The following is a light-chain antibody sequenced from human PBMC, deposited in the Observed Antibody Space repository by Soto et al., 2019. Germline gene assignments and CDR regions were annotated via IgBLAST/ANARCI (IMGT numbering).Light chain of an antibody. CDR3: QQYGSSPET. Sequence: EIVLTQSPGTLSLSPGERATLSCRASQSVSSAYLAWYQQKPGQAPRLLIYDVSSRATGISDRFSGSGSGTDFTLTVSRLEPEDFAVYYCQQYGSSPETFGQGTKVDIK. CDR1: QSVSSAY. CDR2: DVS. V-gene: IGKV3-20*01. J-gene: IGKJ1*01.